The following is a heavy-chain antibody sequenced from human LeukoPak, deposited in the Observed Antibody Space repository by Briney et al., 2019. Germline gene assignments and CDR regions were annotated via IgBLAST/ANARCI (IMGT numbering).Heavy chain of an antibody. CDR1: GFTFSSYS. Sequence: GGSLRLSCAASGFTFSSYSMNWVGQAPGKGLEWVSSISSSSSYIYYADSVKGRFTISRDNAKNSLYLQMNSLRAEDTAVYYCARDESYGDYPSPYYGMDVWGQGTTVTVSS. V-gene: IGHV3-21*01. CDR2: ISSSSSYI. D-gene: IGHD4-17*01. J-gene: IGHJ6*02. CDR3: ARDESYGDYPSPYYGMDV.